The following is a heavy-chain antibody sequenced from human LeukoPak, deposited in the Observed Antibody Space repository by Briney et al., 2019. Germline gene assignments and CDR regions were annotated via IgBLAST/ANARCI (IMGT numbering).Heavy chain of an antibody. Sequence: PGGSLRLSCAASGFTFSSYVMSWVRQAPGKGLEWVSSISVNGGGGSTYYADSVKGRFTISRDNSKDTLYLQMNSLRAEDTAVYYCAKSPLTTRTNFDYWGQGALVTVSS. D-gene: IGHD4-11*01. CDR1: GFTFSSYV. CDR3: AKSPLTTRTNFDY. J-gene: IGHJ4*02. V-gene: IGHV3-23*01. CDR2: ISVNGGGGST.